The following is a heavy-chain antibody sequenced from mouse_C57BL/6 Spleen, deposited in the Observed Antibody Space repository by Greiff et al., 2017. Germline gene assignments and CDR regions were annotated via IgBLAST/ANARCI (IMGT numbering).Heavy chain of an antibody. V-gene: IGHV14-1*01. D-gene: IGHD2-5*01. Sequence: VHVKQSGAELVRPGASVKLSCTASGFNIKDYYMHWVKQRPEQGLEWIGRIDPEDGDTEYAPKFQGKATMTADTSSNTAYLQLSSLTSEDTAVYYCTTAYYSNAMDYWGQGTSVTVSS. CDR1: GFNIKDYY. CDR3: TTAYYSNAMDY. CDR2: IDPEDGDT. J-gene: IGHJ4*01.